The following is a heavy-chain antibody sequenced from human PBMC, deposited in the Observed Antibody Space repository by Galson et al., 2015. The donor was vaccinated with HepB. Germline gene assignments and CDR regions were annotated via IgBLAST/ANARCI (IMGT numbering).Heavy chain of an antibody. CDR1: GGTFSSYA. Sequence: SVKVSCKASGGTFSSYAISWVRQAPGQGLEWMGRIIPILGIANYAQKFQGRVTITADKSTSTAYMELSSLRSEDTAVYYCAIDWAGGSYLWGFDYWGQGTLVTVSS. J-gene: IGHJ4*02. CDR2: IIPILGIA. V-gene: IGHV1-69*04. CDR3: AIDWAGGSYLWGFDY. D-gene: IGHD1-26*01.